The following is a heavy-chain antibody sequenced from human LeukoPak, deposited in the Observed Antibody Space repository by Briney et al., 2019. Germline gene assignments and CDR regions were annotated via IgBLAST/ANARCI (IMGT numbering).Heavy chain of an antibody. CDR3: ARSYCCAYCGGDCSRNWFDP. D-gene: IGHD2-21*02. CDR1: GFTFSSYA. V-gene: IGHV3-30-3*01. Sequence: HPGASLRLSCAASGFTFSSYAMHWVRQAPGKGLEWVAVISYDGSNKYYADSVKGRFTISRDNSKNTLYLQMNSLRAEDTAVYYCARSYCCAYCGGDCSRNWFDPWGQGTLVTVSS. CDR2: ISYDGSNK. J-gene: IGHJ5*02.